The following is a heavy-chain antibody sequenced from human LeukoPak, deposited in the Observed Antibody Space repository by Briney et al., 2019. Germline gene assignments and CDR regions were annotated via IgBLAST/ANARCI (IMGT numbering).Heavy chain of an antibody. CDR2: ISYDGSNR. CDR1: GFTFSSYA. V-gene: IGHV3-30*04. J-gene: IGHJ6*02. D-gene: IGHD4-17*01. CDR3: ARDPGDYVHYYYGMDV. Sequence: PGGSLRLSCAASGFTFSSYAMSWVRQAPGKGLEWVAVISYDGSNRYYADSVKGRFTISRDNSKNTLYLQMNSLRAEDTAVYYCARDPGDYVHYYYGMDVWGQGTTVTVSS.